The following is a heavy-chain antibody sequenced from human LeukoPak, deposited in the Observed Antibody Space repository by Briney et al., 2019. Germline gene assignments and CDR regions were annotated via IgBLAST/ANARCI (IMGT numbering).Heavy chain of an antibody. D-gene: IGHD3-16*01. CDR2: INHSGST. J-gene: IGHJ3*02. CDR1: GGSFSGYY. CDR3: ARGRVRLAMITFGGVLEHDAFDI. V-gene: IGHV4-34*01. Sequence: SETLSLTCAVYGGSFSGYYWSWIRQPPGKGLEWIGEINHSGSTNYNPSLKSRVTISVDTSKNQFSLKLSSVTAADTAVYYCARGRVRLAMITFGGVLEHDAFDIWGQGTMVTVSS.